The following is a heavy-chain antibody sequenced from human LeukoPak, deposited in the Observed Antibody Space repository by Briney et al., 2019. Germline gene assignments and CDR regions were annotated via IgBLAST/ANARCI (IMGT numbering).Heavy chain of an antibody. CDR1: GFTFSNYW. V-gene: IGHV3-9*01. CDR2: ISWNSGSI. D-gene: IGHD3-3*01. J-gene: IGHJ4*02. Sequence: GGSLRLSCAASGFTFSNYWMHWVRQAPGKGLEWVSGISWNSGSIGYADSVKGRFTISRDNAKNSLYLQMNSLRAEDTAVYYCARGPATYDFWSGNDYWGQGTLVTVSS. CDR3: ARGPATYDFWSGNDY.